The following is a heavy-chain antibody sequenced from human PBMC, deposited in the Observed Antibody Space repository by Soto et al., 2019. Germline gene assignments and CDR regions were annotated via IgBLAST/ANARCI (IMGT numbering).Heavy chain of an antibody. V-gene: IGHV3-43*01. CDR3: TKDNGFYDSGGYFDY. D-gene: IGHD3-22*01. Sequence: EVQLVESGGVVVQPGGSLRLSCAASGFTFDDYTMYWVRQAPAKGLEWVSVISWDGGSTYYADSVKGRFTISRDNSKNSLSLQMNSLRTEDTALYYCTKDNGFYDSGGYFDYWGQGTLVTVSS. CDR2: ISWDGGST. CDR1: GFTFDDYT. J-gene: IGHJ4*02.